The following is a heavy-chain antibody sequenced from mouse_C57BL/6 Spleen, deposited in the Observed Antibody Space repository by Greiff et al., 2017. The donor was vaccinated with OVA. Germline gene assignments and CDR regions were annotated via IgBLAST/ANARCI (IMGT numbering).Heavy chain of an antibody. CDR3: TTKGFSTFAY. CDR1: GFNIKDDY. Sequence: EVKLVESGAELVRPGASVKLSCTASGFNIKDDYMHWVKQRPEQGLEWIGWIDPENGDTEYASKFQGKATITADTSSNTAYLQLSSLTSEDTAVYYCTTKGFSTFAYWGQGTLVTVSA. V-gene: IGHV14-4*01. CDR2: IDPENGDT. J-gene: IGHJ3*01.